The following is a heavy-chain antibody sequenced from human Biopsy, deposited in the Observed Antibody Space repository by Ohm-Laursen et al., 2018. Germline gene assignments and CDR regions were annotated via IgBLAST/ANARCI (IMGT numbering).Heavy chain of an antibody. CDR1: GDTFNKYG. CDR2: IIPIVDIV. J-gene: IGHJ6*02. V-gene: IGHV1-69*04. Sequence: SSVKVSCKASGDTFNKYGIFWVRQAPGQGLEWMGRIIPIVDIVNYAQRFQGRVTMTADKSTSTAYLDLSSLISEDTAVYYCARGGSGSGYYGMDVWGQGTTATVSS. CDR3: ARGGSGSGYYGMDV. D-gene: IGHD3-10*01.